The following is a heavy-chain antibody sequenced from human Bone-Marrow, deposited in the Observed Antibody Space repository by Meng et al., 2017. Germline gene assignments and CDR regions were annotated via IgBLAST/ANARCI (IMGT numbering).Heavy chain of an antibody. CDR3: ARWRTAYSSGYDY. J-gene: IGHJ4*02. CDR2: INPDTGDT. V-gene: IGHV1-2*06. Sequence: ASVKVSCKPSGYTFTAYYIHWVRQAPGQGLEWMGHINPDTGDTLYAQKFQGRVSMTGDTSISTAYVELSGLRSDDTAVYYCARWRTAYSSGYDYWGQGTRVTVSS. CDR1: GYTFTAYY. D-gene: IGHD6-19*01.